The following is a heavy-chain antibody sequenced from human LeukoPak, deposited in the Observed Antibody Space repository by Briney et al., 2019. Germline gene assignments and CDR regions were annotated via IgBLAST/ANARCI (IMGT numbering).Heavy chain of an antibody. CDR2: INHSGST. CDR1: GGSFSGYY. V-gene: IGHV4-34*01. J-gene: IGHJ4*02. D-gene: IGHD3-22*01. Sequence: SETLSLTCAVYGGSFSGYYWSWIRQPPGKGLEWIGEINHSGSTNYNPSLKSRVTISVDTSKNQFSLKLSSVTAADTAVYYCARLGAYDSSDLFDYWGQGTLVTVSS. CDR3: ARLGAYDSSDLFDY.